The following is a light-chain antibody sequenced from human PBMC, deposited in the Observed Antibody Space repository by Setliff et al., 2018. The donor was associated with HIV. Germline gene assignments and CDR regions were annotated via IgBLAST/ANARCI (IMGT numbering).Light chain of an antibody. J-gene: IGLJ3*02. Sequence: QSALTQPASVSGSPGQSITISCTGTNSDVGGYNFVSWFQQHPGKAPKLMIYEVTNRPSGVSNRFSDSKSGNTASLTISGLQAEDEADYYCSSYTTSSTRVFGGGTKVTVL. CDR3: SSYTTSSTRV. CDR1: NSDVGGYNF. CDR2: EVT. V-gene: IGLV2-14*01.